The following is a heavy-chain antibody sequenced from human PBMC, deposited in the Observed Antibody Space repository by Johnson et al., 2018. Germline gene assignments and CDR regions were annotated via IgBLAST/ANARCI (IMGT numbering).Heavy chain of an antibody. D-gene: IGHD3-10*01. Sequence: VQLVESGGDSAQPGGARRLSCAASEFSFRNYWMRWVRQAPGKGLEWVANIKPEGMEKYSVDSVQGRFTISRAPAKKLLFVQMNSLRAGDTALYYCARGRDFYGSGLDAFAIWGQGTMVTVSS. CDR1: EFSFRNYW. CDR3: ARGRDFYGSGLDAFAI. J-gene: IGHJ3*02. V-gene: IGHV3-7*03. CDR2: IKPEGMEK.